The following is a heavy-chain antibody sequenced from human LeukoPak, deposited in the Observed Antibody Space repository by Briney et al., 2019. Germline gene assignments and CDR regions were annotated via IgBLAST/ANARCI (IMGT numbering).Heavy chain of an antibody. V-gene: IGHV4-59*01. Sequence: SETLSLTCTVSGGSISSYYWSWIRQPPGKGLEWIGYIYYSGSTNYNPSLKSRVTISVDTSKNQFSLKLSSVTAADTAVYYCARVPNYSRGYYYFDYWGQGTLVTVSS. CDR3: ARVPNYSRGYYYFDY. J-gene: IGHJ4*02. CDR2: IYYSGST. CDR1: GGSISSYY. D-gene: IGHD1-26*01.